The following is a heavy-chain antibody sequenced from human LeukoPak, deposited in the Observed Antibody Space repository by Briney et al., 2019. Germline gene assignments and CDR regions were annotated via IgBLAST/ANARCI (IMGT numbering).Heavy chain of an antibody. Sequence: SETLSLTCTVSGGSISSSSYSWGWIRQPPGKGLKWIGSIYYSGSTYYNPSLKSRVTISVDTSKNQFSLKLSSVTAADTAVYYCAREYYGLDWGQGTLVTVSS. D-gene: IGHD3-10*01. CDR3: AREYYGLD. V-gene: IGHV4-39*01. CDR2: IYYSGST. J-gene: IGHJ4*02. CDR1: GGSISSSSYS.